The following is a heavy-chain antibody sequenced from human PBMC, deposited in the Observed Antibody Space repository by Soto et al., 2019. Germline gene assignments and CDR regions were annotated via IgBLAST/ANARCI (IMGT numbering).Heavy chain of an antibody. CDR2: IYHSGST. V-gene: IGHV4-4*02. Sequence: QVQLQESGPGLVKPSGTLSLTCAVSGGSISSSNWWSWVRQPPGKGLEWIGEIYHSGSTNYNPSLKSRVTLSVDKSKNQFSLRLSSVTAAATAVYYCARAAMGGSSWPFDYWGQGTLVTVSS. CDR3: ARAAMGGSSWPFDY. D-gene: IGHD6-13*01. CDR1: GGSISSSNW. J-gene: IGHJ4*02.